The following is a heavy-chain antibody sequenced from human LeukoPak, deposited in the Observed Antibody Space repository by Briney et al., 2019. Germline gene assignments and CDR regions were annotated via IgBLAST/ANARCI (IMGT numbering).Heavy chain of an antibody. CDR1: GFTFSTYN. CDR2: ISSSSIYR. CDR3: AKRGRYYDILTGYLPIDY. D-gene: IGHD3-9*01. V-gene: IGHV3-21*01. J-gene: IGHJ4*02. Sequence: PGGSLRLSCAASGFTFSTYNMNWVRQAPGKGLEWVSSISSSSIYRYYADSVKGRFTISRDNAKKSLYLQMNSLRAGDTAVYYCAKRGRYYDILTGYLPIDYWGQGTLVTVSS.